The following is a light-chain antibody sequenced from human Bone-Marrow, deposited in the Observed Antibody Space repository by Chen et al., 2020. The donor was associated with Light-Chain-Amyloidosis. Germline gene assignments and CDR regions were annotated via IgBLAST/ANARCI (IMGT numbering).Light chain of an antibody. CDR2: KTS. CDR1: QSMDSW. V-gene: IGKV1-5*03. Sequence: DIQMSQSPSTLAASVGDRVTITCRASQSMDSWVAWYQQKPGRAPKVLIYKTSNLQNGVPSRFSGSGSGTEFTLTISRLQPDDFATYFCQQSNSYPWTFGQGTQVEIK. CDR3: QQSNSYPWT. J-gene: IGKJ1*01.